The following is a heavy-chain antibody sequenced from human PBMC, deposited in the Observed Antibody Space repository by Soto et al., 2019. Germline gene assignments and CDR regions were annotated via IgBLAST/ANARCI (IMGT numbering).Heavy chain of an antibody. CDR2: ISYDGSNK. V-gene: IGHV3-30*18. CDR3: AKDRGYDYICGSNSYYLDV. CDR1: GLTFSSYG. D-gene: IGHD3-16*01. J-gene: IGHJ6*03. Sequence: QVQLVESGGGVVQPGRSLRLSCAASGLTFSSYGMHWVRQAPGKGLEWVTIISYDGSNKYYADSVKGRFTISRDNSKNTLYLQINSLRAEDTAVYYCAKDRGYDYICGSNSYYLDVWGKGTTVTVSS.